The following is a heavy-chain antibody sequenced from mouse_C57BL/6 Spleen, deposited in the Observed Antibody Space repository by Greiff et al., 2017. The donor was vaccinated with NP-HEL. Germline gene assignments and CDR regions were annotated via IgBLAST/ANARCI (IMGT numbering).Heavy chain of an antibody. CDR2: ISSGSSTI. CDR3: ARGAYYSNHFDY. J-gene: IGHJ2*01. V-gene: IGHV5-17*01. D-gene: IGHD2-5*01. CDR1: GFTFSDYG. Sequence: EVKLMESGGGLVKPGGSLKLSCAASGFTFSDYGMHWVRQAPEKGLEWVAYISSGSSTIYYADTVKGRFTISRDNAKNTLFLQMTSLRSEDTAMYYCARGAYYSNHFDYWGQGTTLTVSS.